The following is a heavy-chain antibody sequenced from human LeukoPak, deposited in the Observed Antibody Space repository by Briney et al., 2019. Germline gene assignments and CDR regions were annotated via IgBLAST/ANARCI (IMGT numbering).Heavy chain of an antibody. D-gene: IGHD5-12*01. CDR2: MSYGGRT. V-gene: IGHV4-39*07. J-gene: IGHJ1*01. CDR1: GASISSTTDY. CDR3: ARGFPQYNGYDQH. Sequence: SETLTLTCTVSGASISSTTDYWGWIRQPPGKGLEWIGSMSYGGRTYYKPSLKGRVAISADTSKNQFSLKLNSVTAADTAVYYCARGFPQYNGYDQHWGQGALVTGSS.